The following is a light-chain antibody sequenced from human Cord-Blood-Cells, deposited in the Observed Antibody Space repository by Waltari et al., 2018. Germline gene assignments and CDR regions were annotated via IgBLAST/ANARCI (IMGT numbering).Light chain of an antibody. CDR2: SNN. CDR1: SFNIGRNT. CDR3: AAWDDSLNGYV. Sequence: QSVLTQPPSASGTPGQRVTISCSGSSFNIGRNTVNWYQKLPGTAPNLLIYSNNQRPSGAPDLFSGSNTGTSASLAIIGRQSYDAADYYGAAWDDSLNGYVFGTETKVSVL. V-gene: IGLV1-44*01. J-gene: IGLJ1*01.